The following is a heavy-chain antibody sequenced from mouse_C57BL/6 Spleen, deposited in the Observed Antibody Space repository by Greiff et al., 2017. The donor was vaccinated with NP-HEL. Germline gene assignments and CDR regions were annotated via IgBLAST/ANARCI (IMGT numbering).Heavy chain of an antibody. V-gene: IGHV5-9-1*02. J-gene: IGHJ1*03. CDR2: ISSGGDYI. Sequence: EVNVVESGEGLVKPGGSLKLSCAASGFTFSSYAMSWVRQTPEKRLEWVAYISSGGDYIYYADTVKGRFTISRDNARNTLYLQMSSLKSEDTAMYYCTRTPPYYSNYGWYFDVWGTGTTVTVSS. CDR3: TRTPPYYSNYGWYFDV. CDR1: GFTFSSYA. D-gene: IGHD2-5*01.